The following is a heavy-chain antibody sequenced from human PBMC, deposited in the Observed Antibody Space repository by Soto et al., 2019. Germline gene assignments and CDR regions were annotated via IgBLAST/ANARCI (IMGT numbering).Heavy chain of an antibody. V-gene: IGHV3-23*01. D-gene: IGHD1-26*01. CDR3: ARVATTGFYYFDY. Sequence: PGGSLRLSCAASGFTFSNYAMNWVRQAPGKGLEWVSVIRGSGGGINYADSVMGRFTVSRDNSKNMLYLEMNSLGAEDTAVYYCARVATTGFYYFDYWGQGSLVTVSS. J-gene: IGHJ4*02. CDR1: GFTFSNYA. CDR2: IRGSGGGI.